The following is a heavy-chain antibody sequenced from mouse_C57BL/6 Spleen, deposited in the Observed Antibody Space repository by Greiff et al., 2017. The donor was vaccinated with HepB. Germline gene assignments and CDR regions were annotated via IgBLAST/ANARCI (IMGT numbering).Heavy chain of an antibody. D-gene: IGHD1-1*01. CDR1: GFSLTSYA. V-gene: IGHV2-9-1*01. CDR2: IWTGGGT. CDR3: ARNYYGSSYAMDY. Sequence: VQLQQSGPGLVAPSQSLSITCTVSGFSLTSYAISWVRQPPGKGLEWLGVIWTGGGTNYNSALKSRLSISKDNSKSQVFLKMNSLQTDDTARYYCARNYYGSSYAMDYWGQGTSVTVSS. J-gene: IGHJ4*01.